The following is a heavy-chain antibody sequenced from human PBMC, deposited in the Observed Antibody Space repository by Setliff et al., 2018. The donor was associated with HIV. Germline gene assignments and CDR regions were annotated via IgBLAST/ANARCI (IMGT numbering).Heavy chain of an antibody. CDR2: MRYDGSNK. CDR3: AKDKSYRDYIWGSSVLAY. J-gene: IGHJ4*02. CDR1: GFTFSDYD. Sequence: PGGSLRLSCAASGFTFSDYDIHWVRQAPGKGLEWVAFMRYDGSNKDYADSVKGRFTISRDNSKNTLFLQMNSLRPEDTAIYYCAKDKSYRDYIWGSSVLAYWGQGTLVTVSS. D-gene: IGHD3-16*01. V-gene: IGHV3-30*02.